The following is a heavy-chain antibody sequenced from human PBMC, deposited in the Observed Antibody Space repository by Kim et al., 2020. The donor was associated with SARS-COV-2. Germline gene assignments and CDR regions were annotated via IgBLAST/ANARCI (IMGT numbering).Heavy chain of an antibody. CDR2: ISYDGSNK. Sequence: GGSLRLSCAASGFTFSSYAMHWVRQAPGKGLEWVAVISYDGSNKYYADSVKGRFTISRDNSKNTLYLQMNSLRAEDTAVYYCARDGGVSVATVCDYWGQG. J-gene: IGHJ4*02. V-gene: IGHV3-30*04. CDR3: ARDGGVSVATVCDY. CDR1: GFTFSSYA. D-gene: IGHD5-12*01.